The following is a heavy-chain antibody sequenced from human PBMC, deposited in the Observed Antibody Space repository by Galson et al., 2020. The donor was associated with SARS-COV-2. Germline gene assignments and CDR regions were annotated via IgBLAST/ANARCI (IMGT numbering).Heavy chain of an antibody. CDR3: ARNPVPGTGGDWFDT. V-gene: IGHV3-33*01. Sequence: GESLKIPCAASGFTLSSYGMHWVRQAPGKGLEWVALIWYDESSKYYADSVKGRFTISRDISKNTLYLQMDSLRVEDAAVYYCARNPVPGTGGDWFDTWGQGTLVTVSS. J-gene: IGHJ5*02. D-gene: IGHD6-19*01. CDR1: GFTLSSYG. CDR2: IWYDESSK.